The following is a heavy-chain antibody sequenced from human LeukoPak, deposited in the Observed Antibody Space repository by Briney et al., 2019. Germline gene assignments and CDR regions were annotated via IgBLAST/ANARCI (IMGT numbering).Heavy chain of an antibody. V-gene: IGHV1-2*04. D-gene: IGHD2-2*01. CDR3: ARGGELTSFYDAFDI. J-gene: IGHJ3*02. CDR2: INPNSGGT. Sequence: SVKVSCKASGYTFTGYYMHWVRQAPGQGLEWMGWINPNSGGTNYAQKFQGWVTMTRDTSISTAYMELSRLRSDDTAVYYCARGGELTSFYDAFDIWGQGTMVTVSS. CDR1: GYTFTGYY.